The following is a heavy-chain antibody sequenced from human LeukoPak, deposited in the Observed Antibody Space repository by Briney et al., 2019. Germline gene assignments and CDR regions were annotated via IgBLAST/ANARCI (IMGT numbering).Heavy chain of an antibody. CDR3: ARDGGGSVEQWLVIRQDYYYGMDV. Sequence: ASVTVSCKASGYTFTSYGISWVRQAPGQGLEWMGWISAYNGNTNYAQKLQGRVTMTTDTSTSTAYMELRSLRSDDTAVYYCARDGGGSVEQWLVIRQDYYYGMDVWGQGTTVTVSS. CDR1: GYTFTSYG. J-gene: IGHJ6*02. V-gene: IGHV1-18*01. CDR2: ISAYNGNT. D-gene: IGHD6-19*01.